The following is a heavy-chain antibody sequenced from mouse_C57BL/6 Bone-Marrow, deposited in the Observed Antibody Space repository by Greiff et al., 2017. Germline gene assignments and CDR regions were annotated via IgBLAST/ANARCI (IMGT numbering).Heavy chain of an antibody. CDR2: INYDGSST. D-gene: IGHD3-3*01. CDR1: GFTFSDYY. CDR3: ARDKGLYAMDY. J-gene: IGHJ4*01. V-gene: IGHV5-16*01. Sequence: EVKLRESEGGLVQPGSSMKLSCTASGFTFSDYYMAWVRQVPEKGLEWVANINYDGSSTYYLDSLKSRFIISRDNAKNILYLQMSSLKSEDTATYYCARDKGLYAMDYWGQGTSVTVSS.